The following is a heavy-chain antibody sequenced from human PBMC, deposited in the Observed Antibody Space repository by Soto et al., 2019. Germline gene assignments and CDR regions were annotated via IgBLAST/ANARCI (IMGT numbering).Heavy chain of an antibody. CDR2: INPSGGST. Sequence: DSVEVSCKASGYTFTSYYMHWVRQAPGQGLEWMGIINPSGGSTSYAQKFQGRVTMTRDTSASTVYMELSSLRSEDTAVYYCARVRDSGLDYYGMDVWGQGTTVTLSS. D-gene: IGHD3-10*01. CDR3: ARVRDSGLDYYGMDV. J-gene: IGHJ6*02. V-gene: IGHV1-46*01. CDR1: GYTFTSYY.